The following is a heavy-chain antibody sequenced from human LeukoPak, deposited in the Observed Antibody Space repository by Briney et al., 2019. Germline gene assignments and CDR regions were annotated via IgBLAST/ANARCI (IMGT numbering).Heavy chain of an antibody. CDR1: GYTFTGYY. V-gene: IGHV1-2*02. CDR2: INPNSGGT. CDR3: ARELWFGEFDYYMDV. Sequence: ASVKVSCKASGYTFTGYYMHWARQAPGQGLEWMGWINPNSGGTNYAQKFQGRVTMTRDTSISTAYMELSRLRSDDTAVYYCARELWFGEFDYYMDVWGKGTTVTISS. D-gene: IGHD3-10*01. J-gene: IGHJ6*03.